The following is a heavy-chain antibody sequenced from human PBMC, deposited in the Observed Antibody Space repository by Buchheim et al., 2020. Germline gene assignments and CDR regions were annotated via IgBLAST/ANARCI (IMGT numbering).Heavy chain of an antibody. D-gene: IGHD5-12*01. CDR3: ARDEVVATLFYYYYYGMDV. Sequence: EVQLVESGGGLVQPGGSLRLSCAASGFTFSSYWMHWVRQAPGKGLVWVSRINSDGSSTSYADSVKGRFTISSDNAKNTLYLQMNSLRTEDTAVYYCARDEVVATLFYYYYYGMDVWGQGTT. CDR1: GFTFSSYW. CDR2: INSDGSST. V-gene: IGHV3-74*01. J-gene: IGHJ6*02.